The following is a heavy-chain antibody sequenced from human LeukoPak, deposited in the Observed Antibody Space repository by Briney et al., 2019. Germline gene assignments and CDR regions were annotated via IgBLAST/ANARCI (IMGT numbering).Heavy chain of an antibody. D-gene: IGHD5-12*01. Sequence: GGCLRLSCAATGFTFSTYSMNWVRQTPARGLEWVSSINPQGTSTWNADSVKGRFSISRDNAKNSLYLQMNSLSAEDTGVYYCARDFTGESGYAGYWGQGSLAIVSS. V-gene: IGHV3-21*06. CDR2: INPQGTST. CDR3: ARDFTGESGYAGY. J-gene: IGHJ4*02. CDR1: GFTFSTYS.